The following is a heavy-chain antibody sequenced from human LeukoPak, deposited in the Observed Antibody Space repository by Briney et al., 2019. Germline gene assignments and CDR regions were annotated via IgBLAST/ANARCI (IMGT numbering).Heavy chain of an antibody. CDR1: GGTFSSYA. Sequence: ASVKVSCKASGGTFSSYAISWVRQAPGQGLEWMGIINPSGGSTSYAQKFQGRVTMTRDTSTSTVYMELSSLRSEDTAVYYCARGGDYYYGMDVWGQGTTVTVSS. J-gene: IGHJ6*02. CDR2: INPSGGST. CDR3: ARGGDYYYGMDV. V-gene: IGHV1-46*01.